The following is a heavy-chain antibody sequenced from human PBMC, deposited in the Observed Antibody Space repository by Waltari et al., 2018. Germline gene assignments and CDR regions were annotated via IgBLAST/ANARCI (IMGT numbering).Heavy chain of an antibody. J-gene: IGHJ6*04. V-gene: IGHV3-53*02. Sequence: EVQLLETGGELIQAGGSLRLSCAVSGFRIRGHYISWVRQAPGKGLEWVADIDRADNAYYADSVKGRFTISRDTSLNTVFLQMSSLRVEDSAVYFCAKEERDDKFYIDVWGSGTTVTVSS. CDR3: AKEERDDKFYIDV. CDR1: GFRIRGHY. CDR2: IDRADNA. D-gene: IGHD1-1*01.